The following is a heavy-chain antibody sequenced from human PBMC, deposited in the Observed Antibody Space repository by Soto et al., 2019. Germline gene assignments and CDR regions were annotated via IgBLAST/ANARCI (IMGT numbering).Heavy chain of an antibody. D-gene: IGHD2-15*01. Sequence: SETLSLTCTVSGGSITSSYFWGWIRQPPGQGLEYIGSIYYSGRTYYNPSLKSRVTISVDTPKNQFSLILTSVSAADTAVYYCATLAFCSGGSCSFDSWGQGTLVTVSS. CDR1: GGSITSSYF. CDR2: IYYSGRT. V-gene: IGHV4-39*01. J-gene: IGHJ4*02. CDR3: ATLAFCSGGSCSFDS.